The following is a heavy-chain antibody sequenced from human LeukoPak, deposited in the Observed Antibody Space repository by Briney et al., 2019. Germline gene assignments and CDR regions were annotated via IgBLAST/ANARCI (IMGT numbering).Heavy chain of an antibody. Sequence: PGGSLRLSCAASGFTFSSYAMSWVRQAPGKGLEWVSAISGSGGGTYYADSVKGRFTISRDNSKNTLYLQMNSLRAEDTAVYYCAKPVWFGELGAFDTWGQGTMVTVSS. CDR1: GFTFSSYA. CDR3: AKPVWFGELGAFDT. V-gene: IGHV3-23*01. CDR2: ISGSGGGT. J-gene: IGHJ3*02. D-gene: IGHD3-10*01.